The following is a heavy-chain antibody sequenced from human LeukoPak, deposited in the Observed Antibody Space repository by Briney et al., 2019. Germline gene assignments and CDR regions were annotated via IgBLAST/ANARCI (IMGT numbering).Heavy chain of an antibody. V-gene: IGHV3-23*01. CDR3: AKGDRNSGWSP. D-gene: IGHD6-19*01. CDR2: ISASSDYT. J-gene: IGHJ5*02. CDR1: GFTFSSNA. Sequence: GGSLRLSCAASGFTFSSNAMSWVRQAPGKGLEWVSAISASSDYTFYADSVKGRYTISRDNSKNTLYLQMNSQRAEDTAIYYCAKGDRNSGWSPWGQGTLVTVSS.